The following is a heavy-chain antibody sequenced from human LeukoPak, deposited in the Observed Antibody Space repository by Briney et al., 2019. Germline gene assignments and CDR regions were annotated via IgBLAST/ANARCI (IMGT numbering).Heavy chain of an antibody. CDR1: GYTFTSYG. Sequence: ASVTVSCKGSGYTFTSYGISWVRQAPGQGLEWMGWISPYNGNTNYAHKLQGRVTMTTDTPTSTAYMELRSLRSDDTAVYYCATAYYDILTGYYTPPSYWGQGTLVTVSS. D-gene: IGHD3-9*01. CDR3: ATAYYDILTGYYTPPSY. CDR2: ISPYNGNT. J-gene: IGHJ4*02. V-gene: IGHV1-18*01.